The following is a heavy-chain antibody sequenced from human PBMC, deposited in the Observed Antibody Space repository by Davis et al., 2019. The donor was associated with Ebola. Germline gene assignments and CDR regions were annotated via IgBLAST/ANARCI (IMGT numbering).Heavy chain of an antibody. V-gene: IGHV1-69*04. CDR2: IIPILGIA. J-gene: IGHJ3*02. CDR3: ARERDYGDYADAFDI. D-gene: IGHD4-17*01. CDR1: GGTFSSYA. Sequence: SVKVSCKASGGTFSSYAISWVRQAPGQGLEWMGRIIPILGIANYAQKFQGRVTITADKSTSTAYMELSSLRSEDTAVYYCARERDYGDYADAFDIWGQGTMVTVSS.